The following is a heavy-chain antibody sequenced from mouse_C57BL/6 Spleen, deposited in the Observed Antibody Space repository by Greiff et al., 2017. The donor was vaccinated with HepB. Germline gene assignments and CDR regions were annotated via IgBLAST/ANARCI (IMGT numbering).Heavy chain of an antibody. Sequence: EVMLVESGGGLVKPGGSLKLSCAASGFTFSSYAMSWVRQTPEKRLEWVATISDGGSYTYYPDNVKGRFTISRDNAKNNLYLQMSHLKSEDTAMYYCARDRGDYDWYFDVWGTGTTVTVSS. CDR3: ARDRGDYDWYFDV. CDR2: ISDGGSYT. V-gene: IGHV5-4*01. CDR1: GFTFSSYA. D-gene: IGHD2-4*01. J-gene: IGHJ1*03.